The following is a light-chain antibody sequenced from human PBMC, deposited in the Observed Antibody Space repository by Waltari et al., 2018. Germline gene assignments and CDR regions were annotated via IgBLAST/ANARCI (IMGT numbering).Light chain of an antibody. CDR2: EVT. Sequence: QSALTQPPSASGSPGQSVTISCPGTSRDIGGYDFVSWYQQHPGKAPKLIIHEVTKWPSGVPDRFSGSNSGNMAYLTVSGLQAEDEAEYYCSSYADTNNVVFGGGTKLTVL. V-gene: IGLV2-8*01. J-gene: IGLJ2*01. CDR3: SSYADTNNVV. CDR1: SRDIGGYDF.